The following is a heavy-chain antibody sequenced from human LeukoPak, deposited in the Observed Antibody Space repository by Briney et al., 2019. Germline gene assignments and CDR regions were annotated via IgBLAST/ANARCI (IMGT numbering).Heavy chain of an antibody. CDR2: VDHTGST. J-gene: IGHJ6*03. CDR1: DDSITMYY. V-gene: IGHV4-59*01. Sequence: SETLSLACTVSDDSITMYYWTWIRQPPGKGLEWIGYVDHTGSTKFNPSLNGRVSISRDTSKNFFSLRLRSVTAADTAVYFCARGRVSSSTWYSTYYYFFYMDFWGKGTTVTVSS. D-gene: IGHD4-11*01. CDR3: ARGRVSSSTWYSTYYYFFYMDF.